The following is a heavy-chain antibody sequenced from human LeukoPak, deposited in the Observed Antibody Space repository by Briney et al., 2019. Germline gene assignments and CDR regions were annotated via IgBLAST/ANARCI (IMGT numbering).Heavy chain of an antibody. Sequence: SETLSLTCTASGGSISNFYWSWIRQPPGKGLEWIGYVFHTGSTNYNPSLASRVTMSVDTSKNQFSLRLSFVTTADTAVYYCARVYRRLLFDYWGQGTPVTVSS. D-gene: IGHD2-8*01. V-gene: IGHV4-59*01. CDR1: GGSISNFY. J-gene: IGHJ4*02. CDR2: VFHTGST. CDR3: ARVYRRLLFDY.